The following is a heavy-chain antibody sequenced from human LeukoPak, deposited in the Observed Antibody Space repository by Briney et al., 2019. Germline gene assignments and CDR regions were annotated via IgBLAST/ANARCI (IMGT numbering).Heavy chain of an antibody. CDR3: ARGLAADQWGPFLDY. J-gene: IGHJ4*02. Sequence: QAGGSLRLSCAASGFTFSNYGLSWVRQAPGKGLEWVSGITGSGGSTYYADSVKGRFTISRDNAKNTLYLQMNSLRAEDTAVYYCARGLAADQWGPFLDYWGQGTLVTVSS. CDR2: ITGSGGST. V-gene: IGHV3-23*01. D-gene: IGHD6-13*01. CDR1: GFTFSNYG.